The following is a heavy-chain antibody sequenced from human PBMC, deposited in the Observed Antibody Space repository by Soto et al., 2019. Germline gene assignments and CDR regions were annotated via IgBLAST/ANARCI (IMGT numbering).Heavy chain of an antibody. CDR3: ARGNYGGNRPRGFRH. J-gene: IGHJ1*01. D-gene: IGHD4-17*01. CDR2: INHSGST. CDR1: GGSFSGYY. Sequence: SETLSLTCAVYGGSFSGYYWSWIRQPPGKGLEWIGEINHSGSTNYNPSLKSRVTISVDTSKNQFSLKLSSVTAADTAVYYCARGNYGGNRPRGFRHWGQGTLVTVSS. V-gene: IGHV4-34*01.